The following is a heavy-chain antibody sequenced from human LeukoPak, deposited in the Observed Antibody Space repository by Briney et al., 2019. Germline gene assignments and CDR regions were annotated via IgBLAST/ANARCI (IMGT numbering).Heavy chain of an antibody. CDR1: GYTFTCYY. Sequence: ASVKVSCKASGYTFTCYYMHWVRQDPGQGLEWMGRINPNSGGTNYAQKFQGRVTMTRDTSISTAYMELSRLRSDDTAVYYCARAQPIRGYCSSTSCPGAFDIWGKGTTVTVSS. J-gene: IGHJ6*04. CDR2: INPNSGGT. D-gene: IGHD2-2*01. CDR3: ARAQPIRGYCSSTSCPGAFDI. V-gene: IGHV1-2*06.